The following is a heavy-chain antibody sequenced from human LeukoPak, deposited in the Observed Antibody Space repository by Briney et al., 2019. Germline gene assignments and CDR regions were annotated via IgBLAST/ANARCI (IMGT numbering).Heavy chain of an antibody. J-gene: IGHJ5*02. CDR1: GGTFSSYA. D-gene: IGHD6-19*01. CDR3: ASVLSGIAVAGSFDP. V-gene: IGHV1-69*04. Sequence: ASVKVSCKASGGTFSSYAISWVRQAPGQGLEWMGRIIPILGIANYAQKFQGRVTITADKSTSTAYMEMSSLRSEDTAVYYCASVLSGIAVAGSFDPWGQGTLVTVSS. CDR2: IIPILGIA.